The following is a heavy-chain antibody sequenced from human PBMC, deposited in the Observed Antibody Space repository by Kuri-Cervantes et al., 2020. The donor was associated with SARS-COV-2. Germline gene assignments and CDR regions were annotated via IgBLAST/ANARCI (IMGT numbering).Heavy chain of an antibody. CDR2: IIPIFGTA. V-gene: IGHV1-69*13. D-gene: IGHD1-26*01. CDR1: GGTFSSYA. J-gene: IGHJ4*02. Sequence: SVKVSCKASGGTFSSYAISWVRQAPGQGLEWMGGIIPIFGTANYAQKFQGRVTITADESTSTAYMELSSLRSEDTAVYYCARDPSAAPVHGGNFDYWGQGTLVTVSS. CDR3: ARDPSAAPVHGGNFDY.